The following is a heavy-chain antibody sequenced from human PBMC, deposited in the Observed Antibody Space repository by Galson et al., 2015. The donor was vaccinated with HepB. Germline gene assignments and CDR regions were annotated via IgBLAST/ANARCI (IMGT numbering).Heavy chain of an antibody. CDR1: GFTFSSYS. V-gene: IGHV3-21*01. CDR3: ARKRSSFHLDAFDI. Sequence: SLRLSCAASGFTFSSYSRNWVGQAPGRGLVWVASISSSSYIYYADSVKCRFTISRDNAKNALYLQMNSLGAEDTAVYYCARKRSSFHLDAFDIWGQGRMVTVSS. D-gene: IGHD2-15*01. J-gene: IGHJ3*02. CDR2: ISSSSYI.